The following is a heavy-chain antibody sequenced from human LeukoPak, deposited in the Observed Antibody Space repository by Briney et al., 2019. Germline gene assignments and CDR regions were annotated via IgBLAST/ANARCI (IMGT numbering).Heavy chain of an antibody. CDR2: IYSGGST. CDR1: GFTVSSNY. CDR3: ARTSSSSSFYYYYYYMDV. J-gene: IGHJ6*03. V-gene: IGHV3-53*01. D-gene: IGHD6-6*01. Sequence: GGSLRLSCAASGFTVSSNYMSWVRQAPGRGLEWVSVIYSGGSTYYADSVKGRFTISRDNSKNTLYVQMNSLRAEDTAVYYCARTSSSSSFYYYYYYMDVWGKGTTVTVSS.